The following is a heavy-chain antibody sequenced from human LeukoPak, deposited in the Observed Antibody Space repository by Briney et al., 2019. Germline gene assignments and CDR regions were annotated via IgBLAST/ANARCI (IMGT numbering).Heavy chain of an antibody. Sequence: GGSLRLSCAAPGFTFSYAWMSWVRQAPGKGLEWVGRIKSKTDGGTTDYAAPVKGRFTISRDDSKNTLYLQRNSLKTEDTAVYYCTTDYDCSGGICQSVDYWGQGTLVTVSS. CDR2: IKSKTDGGTT. CDR1: GFTFSYAW. J-gene: IGHJ4*02. D-gene: IGHD2-15*01. CDR3: TTDYDCSGGICQSVDY. V-gene: IGHV3-15*01.